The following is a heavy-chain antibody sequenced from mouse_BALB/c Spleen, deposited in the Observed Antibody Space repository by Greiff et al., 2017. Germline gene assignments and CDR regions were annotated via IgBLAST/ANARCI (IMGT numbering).Heavy chain of an antibody. V-gene: IGHV2-2*02. CDR2: IWSGGST. Sequence: QVQLKESGPGLVQPSQSLSITCTVSGFSLTSYGVYWVRQSPGKGLEWLGVIWSGGSTDYNAAFISRLSISKDNSKSQVFFKMNSLQANDTAIYYCARYGYDEEYYAMDYWGQGTSVTVSS. J-gene: IGHJ4*01. CDR1: GFSLTSYG. CDR3: ARYGYDEEYYAMDY. D-gene: IGHD2-2*01.